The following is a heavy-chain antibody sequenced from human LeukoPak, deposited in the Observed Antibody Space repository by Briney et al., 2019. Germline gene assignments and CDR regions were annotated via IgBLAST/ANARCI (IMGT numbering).Heavy chain of an antibody. CDR2: ICTAGYT. V-gene: IGHV3-13*01. CDR3: VRAANYYYYYMEV. CDR1: GFTFSSYD. Sequence: VGSLRLSCAASGFTFSSYDIHWVRQATGKGLEGVSAICTAGYTYYPGSVKGRFTISREHDKNSLYLQMNSLRAGETAVYYCVRAANYYYYYMEVWGRGTTVTISS. J-gene: IGHJ6*03.